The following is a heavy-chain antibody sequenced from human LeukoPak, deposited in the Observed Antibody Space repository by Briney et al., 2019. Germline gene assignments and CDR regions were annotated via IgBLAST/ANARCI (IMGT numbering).Heavy chain of an antibody. CDR3: ARKRPHYDILTGATTRYGMDV. CDR2: IYSGGST. J-gene: IGHJ6*02. Sequence: GGSLRLSCAASGFTVSSNYMSWVRQAPGKGLEWVSVIYSGGSTYYADSVKGRFTISRDNSKNTLYLQMNSLRAEDTAVYYCARKRPHYDILTGATTRYGMDVWGQGTTVTVSS. D-gene: IGHD3-9*01. CDR1: GFTVSSNY. V-gene: IGHV3-53*01.